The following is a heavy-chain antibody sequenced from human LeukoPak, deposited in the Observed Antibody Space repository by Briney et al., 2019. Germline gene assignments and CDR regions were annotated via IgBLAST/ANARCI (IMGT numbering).Heavy chain of an antibody. CDR2: INPNSGGT. D-gene: IGHD3-22*01. CDR1: GYTFTGYY. CDR3: ARDKGGLYFYDSSGYYPSHFDY. Sequence: ASVKVSCKASGYTFTGYYMHWVRQAPGQGLEWMGWINPNSGGTNYAQKFQGRVTMTRETSISTAYMELSRLRSDDTAVYYCARDKGGLYFYDSSGYYPSHFDYWGQGTLVTVSS. V-gene: IGHV1-2*02. J-gene: IGHJ4*02.